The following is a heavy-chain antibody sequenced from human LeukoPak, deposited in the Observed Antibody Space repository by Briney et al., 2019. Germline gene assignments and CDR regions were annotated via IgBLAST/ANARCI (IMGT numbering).Heavy chain of an antibody. CDR3: ARGKGYDSPSGAFDI. CDR1: GGSITSGGYY. D-gene: IGHD3-9*01. CDR2: TFYRGTT. J-gene: IGHJ3*02. Sequence: PSETLSLTCTVPGGSITSGGYYWSWFRQPPGKGPEWIGYTFYRGTTYYNPSLKSRVTISLDRSKNQFSLNVSSVTAADTAMYYAARGKGYDSPSGAFDIWGHGAMVTVSS. V-gene: IGHV4-30-2*01.